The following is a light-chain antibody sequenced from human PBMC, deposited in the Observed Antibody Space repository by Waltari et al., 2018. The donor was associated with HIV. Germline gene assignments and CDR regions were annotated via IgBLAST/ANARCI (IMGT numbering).Light chain of an antibody. CDR2: EVI. V-gene: IGLV2-8*01. CDR3: SSYAGSNNRWV. CDR1: SSDVGGYNS. J-gene: IGLJ3*02. Sequence: QSALTQPPSASGSPGKSVTIPCTGTSSDVGGYNSVSWYQHHTGKAPKLSIYEVIKRPSGVPDRFSGSKSGSTASLTVSGLHAEAEADYYCSSYAGSNNRWVFGGGTKLTAL.